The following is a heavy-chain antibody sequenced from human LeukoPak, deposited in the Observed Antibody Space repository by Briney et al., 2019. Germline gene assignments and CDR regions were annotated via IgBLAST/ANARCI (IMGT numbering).Heavy chain of an antibody. CDR1: GDTFTSYD. J-gene: IGHJ4*02. D-gene: IGHD6-6*01. CDR3: ARGYSSSSGDLPSEFDY. CDR2: MSPNSGNT. V-gene: IGHV1-8*03. Sequence: ASVKVSCKGSGDTFTSYDINWVRQATGQGLEWMGWMSPNSGNTGYAQKFQGRVTITRNTSISTAYMELSSLRSEDTAVYYCARGYSSSSGDLPSEFDYWGQGTLVTVSS.